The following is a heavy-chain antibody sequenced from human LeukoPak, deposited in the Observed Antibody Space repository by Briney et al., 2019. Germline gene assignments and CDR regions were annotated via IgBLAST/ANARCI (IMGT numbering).Heavy chain of an antibody. CDR1: GGSFSGYY. CDR3: AREPLSGYSSGWFSPILYFDY. V-gene: IGHV4-34*01. J-gene: IGHJ4*02. D-gene: IGHD6-19*01. Sequence: SETLSLTCAVYGGSFSGYYWSWIRQPPGKGLEWIGEINHSRSTNYNPSLKSRVTISVDTSKNQFSLKLSSVTAADTAVYYCAREPLSGYSSGWFSPILYFDYWGQGTLVTVSS. CDR2: INHSRST.